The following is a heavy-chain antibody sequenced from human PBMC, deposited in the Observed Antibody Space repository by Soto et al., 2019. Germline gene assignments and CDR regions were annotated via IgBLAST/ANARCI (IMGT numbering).Heavy chain of an antibody. V-gene: IGHV1-18*01. CDR1: GYTFTSYG. D-gene: IGHD3-10*01. J-gene: IGHJ2*01. Sequence: ASAKVSCKASGYTFTSYGISWVRQAPGQGLEWMGWISAYNGNTNYAQKLQGRVTMTTDTSTSTAYMELRSLRSDDTAVYYCARDIRGCSGCLPNVVLWFGEVYGMEVGGR. CDR2: ISAYNGNT. CDR3: ARDIRGCSGCLPNVVLWFGEVYGMEV.